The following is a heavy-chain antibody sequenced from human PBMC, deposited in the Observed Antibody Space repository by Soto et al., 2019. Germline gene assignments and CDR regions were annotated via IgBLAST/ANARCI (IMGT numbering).Heavy chain of an antibody. V-gene: IGHV4-34*01. Sequence: SETLSLTCAVYGGSFSGYYCTWIRQPPGKGLEWIGDINHSGSTNYNPSLKSRVTISVDTSKNQLSLILKSVTAADTAVYYCAREEVPQWFNRGYYGMDVWGQGTTVTVSS. J-gene: IGHJ6*02. CDR1: GGSFSGYY. CDR3: AREEVPQWFNRGYYGMDV. CDR2: INHSGST. D-gene: IGHD7-27*01.